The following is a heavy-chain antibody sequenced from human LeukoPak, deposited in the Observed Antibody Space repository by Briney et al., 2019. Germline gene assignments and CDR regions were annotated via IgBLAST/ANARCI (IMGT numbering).Heavy chain of an antibody. CDR3: AILGYCSGGSCYRTYFDY. CDR2: INHSGST. J-gene: IGHJ4*02. D-gene: IGHD2-15*01. V-gene: IGHV4-34*01. Sequence: PSETLSLTCAVYGGSFSGYYWSWIRQPPGKGLEWIGEINHSGSTNYNPSLKSRVTISVDTSKNQFSLKLSSVTAADTAVYYCAILGYCSGGSCYRTYFDYWGQGTLVTVSS. CDR1: GGSFSGYY.